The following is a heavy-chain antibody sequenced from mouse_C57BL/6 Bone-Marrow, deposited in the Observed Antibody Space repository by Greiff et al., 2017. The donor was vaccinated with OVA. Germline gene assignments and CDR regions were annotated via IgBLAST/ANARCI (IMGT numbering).Heavy chain of an antibody. Sequence: VQLQQPGAELVKPGASVKLSCKASGYTFTSYWMHWVKQRPEQGLEWIGWIDPENGDTEYASKFQGKATITADTSSNTAYLQLSSLTSEDTAVYYCTTSGTGAYWGQGTLVTVSA. D-gene: IGHD4-1*01. J-gene: IGHJ3*01. CDR3: TTSGTGAY. CDR1: GYTFTSYW. V-gene: IGHV14-4*01. CDR2: IDPENGDT.